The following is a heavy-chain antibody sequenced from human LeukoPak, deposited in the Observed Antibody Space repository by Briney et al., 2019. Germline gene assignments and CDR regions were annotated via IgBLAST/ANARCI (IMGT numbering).Heavy chain of an antibody. Sequence: ASVKVSCKASGYTFTSYAMNWVRQAPGQGLEWMGWINTNTGNPTYAQGFTGRFVFSLDTSVSTAYLQISSLKAEDTAVYYCAREGHNWNYDGNTGGSYWGKGTTVTVSS. CDR1: GYTFTSYA. D-gene: IGHD1-7*01. V-gene: IGHV7-4-1*02. CDR2: INTNTGNP. J-gene: IGHJ6*04. CDR3: AREGHNWNYDGNTGGSY.